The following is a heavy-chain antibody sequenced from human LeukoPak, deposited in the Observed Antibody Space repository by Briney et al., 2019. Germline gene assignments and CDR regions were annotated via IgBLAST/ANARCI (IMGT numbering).Heavy chain of an antibody. Sequence: ASVKVSCKASGYTFSSYAMNWVRHAPGQGLEWMGWINTNTGNPTYAQGFPGRFVFSLDTSVSTAYLQISSLKAEDTAVYYCAIQSPGYYDYVWGSYRFDYWGQGTLVTVSS. CDR1: GYTFSSYA. J-gene: IGHJ4*02. V-gene: IGHV7-4-1*02. CDR3: AIQSPGYYDYVWGSYRFDY. D-gene: IGHD3-16*02. CDR2: INTNTGNP.